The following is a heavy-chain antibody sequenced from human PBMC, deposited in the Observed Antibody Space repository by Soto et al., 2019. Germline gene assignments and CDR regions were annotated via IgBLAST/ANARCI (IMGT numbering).Heavy chain of an antibody. CDR3: ASGYSSSGGAFDY. J-gene: IGHJ4*02. V-gene: IGHV4-59*01. CDR1: GGSISSYY. D-gene: IGHD6-6*01. CDR2: IYYSGST. Sequence: PSETLSLTFTVSGGSISSYYWSWIRQPPGKGLEWIGYIYYSGSTNYNPSLKSRVTISVDTSKNQFSLKLSSVTAADTAVYYCASGYSSSGGAFDYWGQGTLVTVSS.